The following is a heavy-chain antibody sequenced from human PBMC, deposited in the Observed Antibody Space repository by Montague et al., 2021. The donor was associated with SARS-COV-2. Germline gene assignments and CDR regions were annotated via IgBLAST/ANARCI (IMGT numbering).Heavy chain of an antibody. Sequence: TLSLTCTVSGGSISSPGYYWGWIRQPAGKGLGWIGRIYTSGTTNYNPSLKSRVTISVDTSKNQFSLKLTSVTAADTAVYYCARFTAVTSSLDFWGQGTLVPVSS. CDR3: ARFTAVTSSLDF. J-gene: IGHJ4*02. CDR2: IYTSGTT. V-gene: IGHV4-61*02. D-gene: IGHD4-17*01. CDR1: GGSISSPGYY.